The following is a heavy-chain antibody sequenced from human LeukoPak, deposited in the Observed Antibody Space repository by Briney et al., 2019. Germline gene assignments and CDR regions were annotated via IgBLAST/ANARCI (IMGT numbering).Heavy chain of an antibody. D-gene: IGHD3-10*01. CDR3: AKGLLWFGELSDFDY. Sequence: GGSLRLSCAASGFTFSSYAMSWVRQAPGKGLEWVSAISGSGGSTYYADSAKGRFTISRDNSKNTLYLQMNSLRAEDTAVYYCAKGLLWFGELSDFDYWGQGTLVTVSS. J-gene: IGHJ4*02. V-gene: IGHV3-23*01. CDR1: GFTFSSYA. CDR2: ISGSGGST.